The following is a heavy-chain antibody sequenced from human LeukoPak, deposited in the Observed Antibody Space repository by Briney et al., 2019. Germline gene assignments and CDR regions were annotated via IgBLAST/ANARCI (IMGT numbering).Heavy chain of an antibody. V-gene: IGHV3-66*01. CDR3: ARDPSDGINV. J-gene: IGHJ6*02. CDR1: GFTVSTNY. CDR2: FYSGGSR. Sequence: GGSLRLSCAASGFTVSTNYMSWVRQAPGKGLEWVSIFYSGGSRYYADSVKGRFTISRDTSKNTPYLQMNSLRVEDTAVYYCARDPSDGINVWGQGTTVTVSS. D-gene: IGHD6-6*01.